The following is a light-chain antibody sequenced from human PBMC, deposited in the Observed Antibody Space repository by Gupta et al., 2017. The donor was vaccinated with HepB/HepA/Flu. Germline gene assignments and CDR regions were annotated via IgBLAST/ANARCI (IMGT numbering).Light chain of an antibody. J-gene: IGLJ2*01. CDR2: DVS. Sequence: QSALTQPASVSGSPGQSITISCTGTRSDVGGYNYVSWYQQHPGKAPKLMIYDVSNRPSGISNRFSGSKSGNTASLTISGLQAEDEADYYCSSYTRSSTGVVFGGGTKLTVL. CDR3: SSYTRSSTGVV. CDR1: RSDVGGYNY. V-gene: IGLV2-14*03.